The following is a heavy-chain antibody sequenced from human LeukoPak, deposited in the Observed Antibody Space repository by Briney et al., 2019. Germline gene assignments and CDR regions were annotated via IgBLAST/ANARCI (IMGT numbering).Heavy chain of an antibody. CDR2: IYSSGTT. J-gene: IGHJ4*02. CDR3: ACWFGELGAFFDY. Sequence: SETLSLTCTVSGGSISSGSYYWSWIRQPAGKGLEWIGRIYSSGTTNYNPSLKSRVTISVDTSKNQFSLKLSSVTAADTAVYYCACWFGELGAFFDYWGQGTLVTVSS. V-gene: IGHV4-61*02. D-gene: IGHD3-10*01. CDR1: GGSISSGSYY.